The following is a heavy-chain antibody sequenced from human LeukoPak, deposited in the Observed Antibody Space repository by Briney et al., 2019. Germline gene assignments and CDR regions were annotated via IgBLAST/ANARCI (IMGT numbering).Heavy chain of an antibody. D-gene: IGHD4-23*01. Sequence: GGSLRLSCAASGFTFSSYAMSWVRQAPGKGLEWISAISGSGGSTYYADSVKGRFTISRDNSKNTLYLQMNSLRAEDTAVYYCARKYGGRDYYYYMDVWGKGTTVTVSS. V-gene: IGHV3-23*01. J-gene: IGHJ6*03. CDR1: GFTFSSYA. CDR2: ISGSGGST. CDR3: ARKYGGRDYYYYMDV.